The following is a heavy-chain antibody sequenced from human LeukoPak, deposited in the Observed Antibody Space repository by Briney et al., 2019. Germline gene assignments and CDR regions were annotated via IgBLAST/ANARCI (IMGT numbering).Heavy chain of an antibody. D-gene: IGHD6-19*01. CDR3: ARDSSGHIGY. V-gene: IGHV1-69*04. J-gene: IGHJ4*02. Sequence: SVKVSCKASGGTFSSYAISWGRQAPGQGLEWMGRIIPILGIANYAQKFQGRVTITADKSTSTAYMELSSLRSEDTAVYYCARDSSGHIGYWGQGTLVTVSS. CDR1: GGTFSSYA. CDR2: IIPILGIA.